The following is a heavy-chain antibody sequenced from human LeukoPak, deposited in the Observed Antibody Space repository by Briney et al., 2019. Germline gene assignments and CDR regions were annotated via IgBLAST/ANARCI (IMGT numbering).Heavy chain of an antibody. V-gene: IGHV4-34*01. Sequence: PSETLSLTCAVYGVSFSGYYWSWIRQPPGKGLEWIGEINHSGSTNYNPSLKSRVTISVDTSKNQFSLKLSSVTAADTAVYYCASSARLYYYYMDVWGKGTTVTVSS. J-gene: IGHJ6*03. D-gene: IGHD6-25*01. CDR1: GVSFSGYY. CDR2: INHSGST. CDR3: ASSARLYYYYMDV.